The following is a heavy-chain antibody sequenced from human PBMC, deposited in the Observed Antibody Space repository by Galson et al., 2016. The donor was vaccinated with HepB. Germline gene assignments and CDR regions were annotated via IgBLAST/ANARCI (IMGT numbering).Heavy chain of an antibody. CDR1: GGTFSSYA. CDR3: ARGDTAIVASFLDY. V-gene: IGHV1-69*06. Sequence: SVKVSCKASGGTFSSYAISWVRQAPGQGLEWMGAITPIFGTADSAQKFQGRVTITADKSTSTSYMELSSLGSEDTAVYYCARGDTAIVASFLDYWGQGTLVTVSS. D-gene: IGHD5-18*01. CDR2: ITPIFGTA. J-gene: IGHJ4*02.